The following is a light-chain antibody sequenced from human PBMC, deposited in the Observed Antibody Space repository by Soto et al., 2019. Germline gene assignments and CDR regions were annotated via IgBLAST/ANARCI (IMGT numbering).Light chain of an antibody. CDR3: AGRDDSLNGWV. V-gene: IGLV1-44*01. CDR1: TSNIGSNT. Sequence: QLVLTQPPSASGTPGQRVTISCSGSTSNIGSNTVKWYQQLPGTAPKLLIYSNDLRPSGVPDRFSGSKSGTSASLAISGLQSEDEADYYCAGRDDSLNGWVFGGGTKLTVL. J-gene: IGLJ3*02. CDR2: SND.